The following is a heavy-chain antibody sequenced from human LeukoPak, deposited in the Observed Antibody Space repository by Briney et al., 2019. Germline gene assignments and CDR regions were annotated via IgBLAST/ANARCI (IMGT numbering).Heavy chain of an antibody. J-gene: IGHJ4*02. CDR3: AREGYYGSGSPPSLYSDY. CDR1: GFTFSSSW. CDR2: INSDGSST. V-gene: IGHV3-74*01. Sequence: GGSLRLSCAASGFTFSSSWMHWVRQAPEKGLVWVSRINSDGSSTSYADSVKGRFTISRDNAKNTLFLQMNSLRAEDTAVYYCAREGYYGSGSPPSLYSDYWGQGTLVTVSS. D-gene: IGHD3-10*01.